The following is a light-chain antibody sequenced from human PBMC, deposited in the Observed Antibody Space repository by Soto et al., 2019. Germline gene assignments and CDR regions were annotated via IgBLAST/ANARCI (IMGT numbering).Light chain of an antibody. CDR1: SSDVGGYEF. J-gene: IGLJ1*01. Sequence: QSVLTQPASVSGSPGQSITISCTGTSSDVGGYEFVSWYQQHPDNAPKLIIYDVSDRPSGESSRFSGSKSANTASLTISGLQAEDEADYYCSSYTSSGTYVFGTGTKVTVL. V-gene: IGLV2-14*01. CDR3: SSYTSSGTYV. CDR2: DVS.